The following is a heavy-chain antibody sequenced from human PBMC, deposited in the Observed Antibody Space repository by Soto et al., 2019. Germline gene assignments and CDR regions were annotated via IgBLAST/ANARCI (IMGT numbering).Heavy chain of an antibody. CDR3: ARQGTGLVVVITEGGLDY. CDR1: GGSISSSSYY. CDR2: TYYSGST. Sequence: SETLSLTCTVSGGSISSSSYYWGWIRQPPGKGLEWIGSTYYSGSTYYNPSLKSRVTISVDTSKNQFSLKLSSVTAADTAVYYCARQGTGLVVVITEGGLDYWGQGTLVTVSS. J-gene: IGHJ4*02. D-gene: IGHD3-22*01. V-gene: IGHV4-39*01.